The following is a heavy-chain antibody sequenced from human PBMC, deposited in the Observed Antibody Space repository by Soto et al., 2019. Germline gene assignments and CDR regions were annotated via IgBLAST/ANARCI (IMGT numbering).Heavy chain of an antibody. D-gene: IGHD2-15*01. J-gene: IGHJ6*03. CDR1: GFTFSNYW. CDR3: ARGDCVGGPCYSLAGSFYYYMDV. CDR2: INSDGSVS. Sequence: EVQLVESGGGLVQPGGSLRLSCAASGFTFSNYWMYWVRQAPGKGLVWVSRINSDGSVSSYADSVKGRLTISRDNVKNTLYLPMKSLGAEDTAVYYCARGDCVGGPCYSLAGSFYYYMDVWGKGTTVTVS. V-gene: IGHV3-74*01.